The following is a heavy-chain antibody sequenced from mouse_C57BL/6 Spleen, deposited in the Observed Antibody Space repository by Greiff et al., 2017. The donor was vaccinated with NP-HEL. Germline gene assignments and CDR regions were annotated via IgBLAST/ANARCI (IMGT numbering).Heavy chain of an antibody. CDR1: GYTFTSYG. Sequence: VQRVESGAELARPGASVKLSCKASGYTFTSYGISWVKQRTGQGLEWIGEIYPRSGNTYYNEKLKGKATLTADKSSSTAYMELRSLTSEDSAVYFCARLRGDYDGFAYWGQGTLVTVSA. J-gene: IGHJ3*01. CDR3: ARLRGDYDGFAY. D-gene: IGHD2-4*01. CDR2: IYPRSGNT. V-gene: IGHV1-81*01.